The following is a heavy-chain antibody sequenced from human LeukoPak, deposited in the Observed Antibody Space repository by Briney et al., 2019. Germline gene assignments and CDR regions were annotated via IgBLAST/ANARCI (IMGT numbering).Heavy chain of an antibody. V-gene: IGHV3-30*18. Sequence: GGSLRLSCAASGFTFSGYSMNWVRQAPGKGLEWVTVISYDGSERYYADFVKGRFTISRDNSRNTLYLQMNSLRVEDTAVYYCAKRGEMATKSLDYWGQGTLVTVSS. CDR1: GFTFSGYS. CDR2: ISYDGSER. D-gene: IGHD5-24*01. J-gene: IGHJ4*02. CDR3: AKRGEMATKSLDY.